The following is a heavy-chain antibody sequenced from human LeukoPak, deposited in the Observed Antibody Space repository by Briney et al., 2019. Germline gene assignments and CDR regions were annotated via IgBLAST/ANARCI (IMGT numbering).Heavy chain of an antibody. V-gene: IGHV3-21*01. CDR2: ISSSSSYI. CDR3: ARVGYCSGGSCDEDAFDI. J-gene: IGHJ3*02. CDR1: GFTFSSYS. Sequence: GGSLRLSCAASGFTFSSYSMNWVRQAPGKGLEWVSSISSSSSYIYYADSVKGRFTISRDNAKNSLYLQMNSLRAEVTAVYYCARVGYCSGGSCDEDAFDIWGQGTMVTVSS. D-gene: IGHD2-15*01.